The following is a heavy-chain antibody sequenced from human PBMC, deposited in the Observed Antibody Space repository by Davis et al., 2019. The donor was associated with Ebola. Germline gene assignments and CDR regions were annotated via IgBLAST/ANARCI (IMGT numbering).Heavy chain of an antibody. D-gene: IGHD4-17*01. CDR3: TSAYGDYDY. CDR2: IRSKANNYAT. Sequence: GSLRLSCAASGFTFSGSAMHWVRQASGKGLEWVGRIRSKANNYATAYAASVKGRFTISRDDSKNTAYLQMNSLKTEDTAVYYCTSAYGDYDYWGQGTLVTVSS. CDR1: GFTFSGSA. V-gene: IGHV3-73*01. J-gene: IGHJ4*02.